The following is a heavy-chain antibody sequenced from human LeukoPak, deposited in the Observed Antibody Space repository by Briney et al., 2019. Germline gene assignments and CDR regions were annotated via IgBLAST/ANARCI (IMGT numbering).Heavy chain of an antibody. D-gene: IGHD5-12*01. CDR2: ISHSGRT. CDR1: GGSFSGYY. Sequence: SETLSLTCAVSGGSFSGYYWSWIRQPPGKGLEWIGEISHSGRTNYSPSLKSRVTISVDTSKNQFSLNLSSVTAADTAVYYCARALVRATMVWYFDLWGRGTLVTVSS. CDR3: ARALVRATMVWYFDL. V-gene: IGHV4-34*01. J-gene: IGHJ2*01.